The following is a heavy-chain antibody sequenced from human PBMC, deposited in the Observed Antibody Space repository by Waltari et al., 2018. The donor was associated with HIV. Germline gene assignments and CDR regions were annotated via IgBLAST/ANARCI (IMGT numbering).Heavy chain of an antibody. CDR2: ISGLSEERR. J-gene: IGHJ5*02. CDR3: ARGSLLRNWLDP. V-gene: IGHV1-18*01. D-gene: IGHD3-22*01. CDR1: GYTFRDCG. Sequence: QIHLVQSGAEVKKPGASVQVSCKASGYTFRDCGISWVRQAPGQGLEWMGWISGLSEERRNYAQKFQGRVTLSTDTSTTTAYMELRSLRSDDTAIYYCARGSLLRNWLDPWGQGTLVTVSS.